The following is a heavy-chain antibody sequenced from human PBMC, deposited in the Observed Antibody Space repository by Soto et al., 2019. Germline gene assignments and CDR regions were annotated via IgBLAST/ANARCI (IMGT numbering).Heavy chain of an antibody. Sequence: QVQLQESGPGLVKPSQTLSLTCTVSGGSISSGNYYWSWIRQPPGKGLEWIGFISYSGGTYYNASLKSRFTISVDTSQNQFSLNLSVVTAADTAVYYCATMGAPATGLYYFDYWGQGTLVTVSS. D-gene: IGHD1-26*01. CDR1: GGSISSGNYY. J-gene: IGHJ4*02. CDR2: ISYSGGT. V-gene: IGHV4-30-4*01. CDR3: ATMGAPATGLYYFDY.